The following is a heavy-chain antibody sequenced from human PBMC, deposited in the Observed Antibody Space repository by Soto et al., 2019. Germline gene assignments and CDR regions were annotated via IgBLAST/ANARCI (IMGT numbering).Heavy chain of an antibody. CDR1: VFTFSSYG. Sequence: LRLSCAASVFTFSSYGMHWVRQAPGKGLEWVAVISYDGSNKYYADSVKGRFTISRDNSKNTLYLQMNSLRAEDTAVYYCAKDSRTSAYYYGMDVWGQGTTVTVSS. J-gene: IGHJ6*02. V-gene: IGHV3-30*18. D-gene: IGHD3-16*01. CDR2: ISYDGSNK. CDR3: AKDSRTSAYYYGMDV.